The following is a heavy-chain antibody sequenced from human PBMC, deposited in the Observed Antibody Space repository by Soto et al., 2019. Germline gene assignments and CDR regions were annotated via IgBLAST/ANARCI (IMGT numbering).Heavy chain of an antibody. D-gene: IGHD6-19*01. CDR1: GGTFSSYT. J-gene: IGHJ4*02. CDR2: IIPILGIA. CDR3: ARDLHSSGWHGDDY. V-gene: IGHV1-69*08. Sequence: QVQLVQSGAEVKKPGSSVKVSCKASGGTFSSYTISWVRQAPGQGLEWMGRIIPILGIANYAQKFQGRVTITADKSTSTAYMELSSLRSEDTAVYYCARDLHSSGWHGDDYWGQGTLVTVSS.